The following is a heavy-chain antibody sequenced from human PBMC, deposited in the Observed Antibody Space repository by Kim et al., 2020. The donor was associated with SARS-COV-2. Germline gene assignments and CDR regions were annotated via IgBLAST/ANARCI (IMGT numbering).Heavy chain of an antibody. D-gene: IGHD3-22*01. CDR3: ARDLSGYYLGAFDM. CDR1: GYTFTSYG. Sequence: ASVKVSCKASGYTFTSYGISWVRQAPGQGLEWMGWVSAYNGNTNYAQKLQGRVTMTTDTSTSTAYMELRSLRSDDTAVYYCARDLSGYYLGAFDMWGQGTMVTVSS. J-gene: IGHJ3*02. CDR2: VSAYNGNT. V-gene: IGHV1-18*01.